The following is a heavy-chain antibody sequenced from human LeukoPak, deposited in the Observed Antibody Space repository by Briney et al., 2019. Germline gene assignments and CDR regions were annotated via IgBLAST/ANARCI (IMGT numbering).Heavy chain of an antibody. D-gene: IGHD6-19*01. V-gene: IGHV1-69*13. CDR3: ARDSSGWPNY. CDR2: IIPIFGTA. CDR1: GHTSTTYA. Sequence: SVKVSCKASGHTSTTYAIHWVRQAPGQGLEWMGGIIPIFGTANYAQKFQGRVTITADESTSTAYMELSSLRSEDTAVYYCARDSSGWPNYWGQGTLVTVSS. J-gene: IGHJ4*02.